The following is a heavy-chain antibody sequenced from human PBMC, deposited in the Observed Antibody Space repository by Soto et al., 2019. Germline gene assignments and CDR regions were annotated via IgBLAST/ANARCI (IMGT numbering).Heavy chain of an antibody. Sequence: GGSLRLSCTASGFTFGDYAMSWFRQAPGKGLEWVGFIRSKAYGGTTEYAASVKGRFTISRDDSKSIAYLQMNSLKTEDTAVYYCTRDWAIVGSPYYYYGMDVWGQGTTVTVSS. CDR1: GFTFGDYA. CDR3: TRDWAIVGSPYYYYGMDV. V-gene: IGHV3-49*03. CDR2: IRSKAYGGTT. J-gene: IGHJ6*02. D-gene: IGHD1-26*01.